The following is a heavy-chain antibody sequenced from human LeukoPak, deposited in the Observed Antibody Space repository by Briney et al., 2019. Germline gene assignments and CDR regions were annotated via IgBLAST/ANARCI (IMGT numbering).Heavy chain of an antibody. J-gene: IGHJ5*02. CDR2: INPSGGST. CDR1: GYTFTSYY. D-gene: IGHD3-3*01. Sequence: ASVKVSCRASGYTFTSYYMHWVRQAPGQGLEWMGIINPSGGSTSYAQKFQGRVTMTRDTSTSTVYMELSSLRSEDTAVHYCARTGAAYYDFWSGYFVWFDPWGQGTLVTVSS. V-gene: IGHV1-46*01. CDR3: ARTGAAYYDFWSGYFVWFDP.